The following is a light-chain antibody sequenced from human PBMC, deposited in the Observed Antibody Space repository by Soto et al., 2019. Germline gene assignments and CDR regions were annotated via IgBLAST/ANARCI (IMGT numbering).Light chain of an antibody. CDR1: QTVGSRS. J-gene: IGKJ3*01. V-gene: IGKV3-20*01. Sequence: EIVLTQSPGTLSLSPAERATLSCRASQTVGSRSLAWYQQKPGQTPRLLIYGSSSRATGIPDRFSGSGSGTDFTLTISRLEPEDSAVYYCQQYGSSPLFSFGPGTKVDI. CDR2: GSS. CDR3: QQYGSSPLFS.